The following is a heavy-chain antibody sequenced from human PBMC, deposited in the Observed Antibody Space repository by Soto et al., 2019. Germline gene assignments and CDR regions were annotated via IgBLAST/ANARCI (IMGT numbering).Heavy chain of an antibody. J-gene: IGHJ2*01. Sequence: EVQLVESGGGLVQPGRSLRLSCAASGFTFDDYAMHCVRQPPGKGLEWVSGITWNSGIIGYADSVKGRFTISRDNAKNSLYLQMNSLRPEDTALYYCAKDQGYSTSYYGYVDLWGRGTLVTVSS. V-gene: IGHV3-9*01. CDR3: AKDQGYSTSYYGYVDL. D-gene: IGHD6-13*01. CDR1: GFTFDDYA. CDR2: ITWNSGII.